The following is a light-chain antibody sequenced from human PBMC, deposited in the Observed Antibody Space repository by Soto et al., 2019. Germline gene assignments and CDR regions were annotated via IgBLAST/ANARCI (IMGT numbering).Light chain of an antibody. Sequence: EIVLTQSPGTLSLSPGERATPSCRASQNVTNDNLSWYQQKRGQAPRPLIFGVPNRAPGIPDRFSGSGSGRDFTLTISRLEPEDLAVFYCRQYGGSPRITVGRGTGLE. V-gene: IGKV3-20*01. CDR2: GVP. CDR1: QNVTNDN. CDR3: RQYGGSPRIT. J-gene: IGKJ5*01.